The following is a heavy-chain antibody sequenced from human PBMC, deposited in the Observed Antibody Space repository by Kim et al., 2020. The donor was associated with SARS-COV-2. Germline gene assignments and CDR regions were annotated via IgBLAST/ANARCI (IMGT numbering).Heavy chain of an antibody. CDR2: IWYDGSNK. CDR3: ARGSYYDSSGYFS. CDR1: GFTFSSYG. V-gene: IGHV3-33*01. Sequence: GGSLRLSCAASGFTFSSYGMHWVRQAPGKGLEWVAVIWYDGSNKYYADSVKGRFTISRDNSKNTLYLQMNSLRAEDTAVYYCARGSYYDSSGYFSWGQGTLVTVSS. J-gene: IGHJ4*02. D-gene: IGHD3-22*01.